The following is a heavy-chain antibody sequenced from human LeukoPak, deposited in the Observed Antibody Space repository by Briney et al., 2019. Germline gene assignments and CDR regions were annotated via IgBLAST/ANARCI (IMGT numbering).Heavy chain of an antibody. CDR1: GFTFSNHW. V-gene: IGHV3-74*01. CDR3: ARDPRYCSSTSCAGGNWFDP. Sequence: GGSLRLSCAASGFTFSNHWLHWVRQAPGKGLVWVSRINGDGTSTIYADSVKGRFTISRDNAKSTVYLQMNSLRAEDTAVYYCARDPRYCSSTSCAGGNWFDPWGQGTQVTVSS. CDR2: INGDGTST. D-gene: IGHD2-2*01. J-gene: IGHJ5*02.